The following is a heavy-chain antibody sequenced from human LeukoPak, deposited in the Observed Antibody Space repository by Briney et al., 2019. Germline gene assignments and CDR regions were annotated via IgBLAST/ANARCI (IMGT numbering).Heavy chain of an antibody. J-gene: IGHJ4*02. CDR3: ARGAQWQGETDY. Sequence: SETLSLTCTVSGGSISSGGYSWSWIRQHPGKGLEWIGYIYYSGSTYYNPSLKSRVTISVDTSKNQFSLKLSSVTAADTAVYYCARGAQWQGETDYWGQGTLVTVSS. D-gene: IGHD6-19*01. CDR2: IYYSGST. CDR1: GGSISSGGYS. V-gene: IGHV4-31*03.